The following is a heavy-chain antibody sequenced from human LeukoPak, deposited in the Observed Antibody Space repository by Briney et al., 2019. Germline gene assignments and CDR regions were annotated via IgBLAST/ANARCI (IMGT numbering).Heavy chain of an antibody. CDR1: GGSFSEYD. CDR2: INHSGST. CDR3: ARGPRGLGMAGTFDY. D-gene: IGHD6-19*01. J-gene: IGHJ4*02. V-gene: IGHV4-34*01. Sequence: PSETLSLTCAVYGGSFSEYDWSWIRQPPGKGLEWIAEINHSGSTNYNPSLKSRVTISVDTSKTQFSLKLSSVTAADTAVYYCARGPRGLGMAGTFDYWGQGTLATVSS.